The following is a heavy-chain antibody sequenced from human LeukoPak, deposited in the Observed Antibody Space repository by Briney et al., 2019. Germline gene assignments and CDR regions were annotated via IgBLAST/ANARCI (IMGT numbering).Heavy chain of an antibody. CDR2: ISYDGSNK. CDR1: GFTFSSYA. J-gene: IGHJ4*02. CDR3: AKDSSGWYRPEYYFDY. Sequence: GGSLRLSCAASGFTFSSYAMHWVRQAPGKGLEWVAVISYDGSNKYYADSVKGRFTISRDNSKNTLYLQMNSLRAEDTAVYYCAKDSSGWYRPEYYFDYWGQGTLVTASS. V-gene: IGHV3-30*04. D-gene: IGHD6-19*01.